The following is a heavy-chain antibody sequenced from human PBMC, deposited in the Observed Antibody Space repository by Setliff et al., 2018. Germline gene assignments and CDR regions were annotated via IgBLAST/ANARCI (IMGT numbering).Heavy chain of an antibody. CDR2: ISWNSGSI. D-gene: IGHD6-13*01. J-gene: IGHJ2*01. CDR1: GFTFDDYA. V-gene: IGHV3-9*01. CDR3: ARGRPYSSINWYFDL. Sequence: PGGSLRLSCAASGFTFDDYAMHWVRQAPGKGLEWVSGISWNSGSIGYADSVKGRFTISRDNAKTSLSLQMNSLRAEDTAFYYCARGRPYSSINWYFDLWGRGTLVTVSS.